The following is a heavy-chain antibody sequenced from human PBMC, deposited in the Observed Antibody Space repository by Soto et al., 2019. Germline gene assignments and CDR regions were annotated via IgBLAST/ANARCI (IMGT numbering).Heavy chain of an antibody. V-gene: IGHV3-48*03. D-gene: IGHD1-26*01. CDR1: GFSFNTYE. CDR2: ISSSGSTI. J-gene: IGHJ4*02. CDR3: AYGGSCDY. Sequence: EVQLVESGGGLVQPGGSLRLSCAASGFSFNTYEMNWVRQAPGKGLEWVSYISSSGSTIYYADSVKGRFTGSRDNGKNSLYLQMNSLRAEDTDVYYGAYGGSCDYWGQGTQVTVSS.